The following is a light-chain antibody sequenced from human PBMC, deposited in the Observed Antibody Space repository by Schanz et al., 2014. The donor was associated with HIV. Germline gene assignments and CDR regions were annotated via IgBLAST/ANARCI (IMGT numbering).Light chain of an antibody. CDR2: QVS. J-gene: IGKJ2*02. Sequence: DIQMTQSPSTLSASIGDRVTLTCRASQSIDNWLAWYQQKPGKAPKVLIYQVSILQNGVPSTFSGGGYGTEFTLTISSLQPDDFATYFCLQYDSDSWTFGQGTKLDIQ. V-gene: IGKV1-5*03. CDR3: LQYDSDSWT. CDR1: QSIDNW.